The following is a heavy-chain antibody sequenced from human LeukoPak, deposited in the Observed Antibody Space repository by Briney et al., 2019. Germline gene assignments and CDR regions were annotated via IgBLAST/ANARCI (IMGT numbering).Heavy chain of an antibody. V-gene: IGHV1-8*02. Sequence: ASVKVSCKASGYTFTGYYMHWVRQAPGQGLEWMGWMDPNSGNTGYAQKFQGRVTMTRNTSISTAYMELSSLRSEDTAVYYCARVRRAGYYDILTGLYYYYGMDVWGQGTTVTVSS. CDR3: ARVRRAGYYDILTGLYYYYGMDV. CDR2: MDPNSGNT. D-gene: IGHD3-9*01. CDR1: GYTFTGYY. J-gene: IGHJ6*02.